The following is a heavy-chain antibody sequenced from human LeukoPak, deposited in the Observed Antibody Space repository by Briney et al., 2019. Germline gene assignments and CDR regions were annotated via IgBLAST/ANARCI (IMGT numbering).Heavy chain of an antibody. CDR1: GFTFSSYS. V-gene: IGHV3-48*02. D-gene: IGHD3-3*01. CDR2: IDSSSSPI. Sequence: GGSLRLSCAASGFTFSSYSMNWVRQAPGKGLEWVSYIDSSSSPIYYADSVKGRFTISRDNAKNSLYLQMNSLRDEDTAVYYCASSLPIVTIFGVVTDYGMDVWGQGTTVTVSS. CDR3: ASSLPIVTIFGVVTDYGMDV. J-gene: IGHJ6*02.